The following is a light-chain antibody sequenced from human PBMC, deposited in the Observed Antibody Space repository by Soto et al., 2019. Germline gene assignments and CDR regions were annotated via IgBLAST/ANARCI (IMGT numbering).Light chain of an antibody. J-gene: IGKJ1*01. CDR3: QQRSNWPPVT. Sequence: EIVLTQSPATLSLSPGERATLSCRASQSVSSYLAWYQQKPGQAPRLLIYDAANRAPGIPARFSGSGSGTDFTLTISSLEPEDFAVYYCQQRSNWPPVTFGQGTKVEI. CDR2: DAA. V-gene: IGKV3-11*01. CDR1: QSVSSY.